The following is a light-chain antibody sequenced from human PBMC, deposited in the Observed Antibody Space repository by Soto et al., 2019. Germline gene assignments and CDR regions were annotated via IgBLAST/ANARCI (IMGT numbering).Light chain of an antibody. CDR3: QAWGTGVRV. CDR1: SGHSSNA. CDR2: LNSDGSH. V-gene: IGLV4-69*01. J-gene: IGLJ2*01. Sequence: QLVLTQSPSASASLGASVKLTCTLSSGHSSNAIAWHQQQPEKGPRFLMKLNSDGSHNKGDGIPDRFSGSSSGAERYLTIFSLHSEDEADYYCQAWGTGVRVFGGGTKLTVL.